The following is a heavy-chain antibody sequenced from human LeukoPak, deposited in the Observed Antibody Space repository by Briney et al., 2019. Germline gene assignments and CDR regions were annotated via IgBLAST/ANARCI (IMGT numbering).Heavy chain of an antibody. CDR2: IYHTGST. CDR3: ARRRRSYFDY. Sequence: PSETLSLTCTVSGASITSYYWSWIRQPPGKGLEWIGEIYHTGSTNYNPSLKGQVTISIDTSKNQFSLRLSSVTAADTAVYYCARRRRSYFDYWGQGTLVTVSS. V-gene: IGHV4-59*08. J-gene: IGHJ4*02. CDR1: GASITSYY.